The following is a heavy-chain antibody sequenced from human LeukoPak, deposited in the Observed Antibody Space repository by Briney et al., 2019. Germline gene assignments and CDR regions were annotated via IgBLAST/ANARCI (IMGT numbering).Heavy chain of an antibody. CDR2: ISYDGSNK. D-gene: IGHD6-6*01. J-gene: IGHJ4*02. CDR1: GFTFSSYS. Sequence: GGSLRLSCAASGFTFSSYSMHWVRQAPGKGLEWVAVISYDGSNKYYADSVKGRFTISRDNSKNTLYLQMNSLRAEDTAVYYCEPPYSSSPPSGYWGQGTLVTVSS. CDR3: EPPYSSSPPSGY. V-gene: IGHV3-30*03.